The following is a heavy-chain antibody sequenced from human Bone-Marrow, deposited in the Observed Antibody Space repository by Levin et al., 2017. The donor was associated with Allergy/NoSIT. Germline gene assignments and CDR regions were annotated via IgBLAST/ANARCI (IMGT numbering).Heavy chain of an antibody. CDR3: AKLYYYDSSGYSHFHLHRITNAFDI. Sequence: PGESLKISCAASGFTFSSYGMHWVRQAPGKGLEWVAVISYDGSNKYYADSVKGRFTISRDNSKNTLYLQMNSLRAEDTAVYYCAKLYYYDSSGYSHFHLHRITNAFDIWGQGTMVTVSS. CDR1: GFTFSSYG. V-gene: IGHV3-30*18. J-gene: IGHJ3*02. CDR2: ISYDGSNK. D-gene: IGHD3-22*01.